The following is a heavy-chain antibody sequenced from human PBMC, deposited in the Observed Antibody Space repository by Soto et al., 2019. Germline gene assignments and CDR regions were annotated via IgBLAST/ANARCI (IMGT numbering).Heavy chain of an antibody. Sequence: PGGSLRLSCAASGFTFSSYGMHWVRQAPGKGLEWVAVIWYDGSNKYYADSVKGRFTISRDNSKNTPYLQMNSLRAEDTAVYYCARDSGYYDSSGYYYVLGYFDYWGQGTLVTVSS. CDR3: ARDSGYYDSSGYYYVLGYFDY. J-gene: IGHJ4*02. D-gene: IGHD3-22*01. CDR1: GFTFSSYG. V-gene: IGHV3-33*01. CDR2: IWYDGSNK.